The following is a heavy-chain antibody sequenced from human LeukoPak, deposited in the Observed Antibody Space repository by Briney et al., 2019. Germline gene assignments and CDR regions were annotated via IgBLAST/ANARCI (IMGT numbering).Heavy chain of an antibody. CDR2: INPNSGGT. D-gene: IGHD3-22*01. V-gene: IGHV1-2*02. Sequence: ASVKVSCKAYGYTFTGYYMHWVRQAPGQGLEWMGWINPNSGGTNYAQKFQGRVTMTRDTSISTAYMELSRLRSDDTAVYYCARETTMIVVALHYWGQGTLVTVSS. J-gene: IGHJ4*02. CDR1: GYTFTGYY. CDR3: ARETTMIVVALHY.